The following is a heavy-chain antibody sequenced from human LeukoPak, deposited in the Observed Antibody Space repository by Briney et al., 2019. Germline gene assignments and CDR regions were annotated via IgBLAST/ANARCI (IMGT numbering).Heavy chain of an antibody. CDR1: GLTFSTYG. D-gene: IGHD4-23*01. Sequence: SGGSLRLSCAASGLTFSTYGMNWVRQAPGKGLEWVSAITGSGGNTYYADSVKGRFTVSRDNSKNTLFLQMKSLRADDTAVYYCAKERSPTVVTQLNAFDIWGQGTMVTVSS. J-gene: IGHJ3*02. CDR3: AKERSPTVVTQLNAFDI. CDR2: ITGSGGNT. V-gene: IGHV3-23*01.